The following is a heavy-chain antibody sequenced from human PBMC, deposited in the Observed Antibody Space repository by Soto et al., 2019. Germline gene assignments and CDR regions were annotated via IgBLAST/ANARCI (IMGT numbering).Heavy chain of an antibody. CDR3: AREGQPHAQQPYYYFYGMDI. V-gene: IGHV1-18*01. D-gene: IGHD5-18*01. J-gene: IGHJ6*01. CDR2: ISGDSVNT. Sequence: ASVKVSCKAAGYNFTTYGISWVRQAPGQGREWMGWISGDSVNTKSAPKLQDRITMTTGTSAGTAYMELRRLRSDDTAVYFCAREGQPHAQQPYYYFYGMDIWGQGTTVTVSS. CDR1: GYNFTTYG.